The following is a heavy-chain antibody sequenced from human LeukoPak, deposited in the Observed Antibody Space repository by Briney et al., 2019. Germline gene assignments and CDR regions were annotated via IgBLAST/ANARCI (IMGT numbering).Heavy chain of an antibody. J-gene: IGHJ4*02. CDR1: GFTFSSYA. V-gene: IGHV3-23*01. CDR2: ISGSGGST. CDR3: XXEXXXYYDFWSGYYTYYFDY. D-gene: IGHD3-3*01. Sequence: GSLXLXCAVSGFTFSSYAMSWVRQAPGKGLEWVSAISGSGGSTYYADSVKGRFTISRDNSKNTLYLKMNRLRAEDTAVYYXXXEXXXYYDFWSGYYTYYFDYWGQGTLVTVSS.